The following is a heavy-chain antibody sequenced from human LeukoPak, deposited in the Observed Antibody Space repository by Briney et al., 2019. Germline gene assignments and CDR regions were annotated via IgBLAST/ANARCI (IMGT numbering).Heavy chain of an antibody. CDR3: ARGNRNYYDSSGYQLEPHFDY. V-gene: IGHV4-61*02. Sequence: SRTLSLTCTVSGGSISSGSYYWSWIRQPAGKGLEWIGRIYTSGSTNYNPSLKSRVTISVDTSKNQFSLKLSSVTAADTAVYYCARGNRNYYDSSGYQLEPHFDYWGQGTLVTVSS. CDR1: GGSISSGSYY. D-gene: IGHD3-22*01. CDR2: IYTSGST. J-gene: IGHJ4*02.